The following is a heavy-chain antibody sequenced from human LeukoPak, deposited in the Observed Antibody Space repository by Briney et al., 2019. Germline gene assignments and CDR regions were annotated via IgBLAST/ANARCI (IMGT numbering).Heavy chain of an antibody. CDR1: GFTFSSYW. CDR3: ARDGKGQLGIYYYYMDV. D-gene: IGHD6-6*01. CDR2: IKQDGSEK. V-gene: IGHV3-7*01. J-gene: IGHJ6*03. Sequence: QPGGSLRLSCAASGFTFSSYWMSWVRQAPGKGLEGVANIKQDGSEKYYVDSVKGRFTISRDNAKNSLYLQMNSLRAEDTAVYYCARDGKGQLGIYYYYMDVWGKGTTVTVSS.